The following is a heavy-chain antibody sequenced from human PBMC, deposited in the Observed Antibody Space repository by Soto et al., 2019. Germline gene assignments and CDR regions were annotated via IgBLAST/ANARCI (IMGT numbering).Heavy chain of an antibody. V-gene: IGHV4-4*02. Sequence: PSETLSLTCAVSGGSISSSNWWSWVRQPPGKGLEWIGEIYHSGSTNYNPSLKSRVTISVDKSKNQFSLKLSSVTAADTAVYYCARDNGGKIASENYYGSGSVSSNGMDVWGQGTTVTVSS. D-gene: IGHD3-10*01. CDR1: GGSISSSNW. CDR3: ARDNGGKIASENYYGSGSVSSNGMDV. CDR2: IYHSGST. J-gene: IGHJ6*02.